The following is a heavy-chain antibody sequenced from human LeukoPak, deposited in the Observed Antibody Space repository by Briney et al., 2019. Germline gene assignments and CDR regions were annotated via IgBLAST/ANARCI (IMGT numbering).Heavy chain of an antibody. CDR1: GGSISSSSYY. CDR2: IYYSGST. Sequence: SETLSLTCTVSGGSISSSSYYWSWIRQPPGKGLEWIGYIYYSGSTNYNPSLKSRVTISVDTSKNQFSLKLSSVTAADTAVYYCARDKVALDYWGQGTLVTVSS. V-gene: IGHV4-61*01. J-gene: IGHJ4*02. D-gene: IGHD2-15*01. CDR3: ARDKVALDY.